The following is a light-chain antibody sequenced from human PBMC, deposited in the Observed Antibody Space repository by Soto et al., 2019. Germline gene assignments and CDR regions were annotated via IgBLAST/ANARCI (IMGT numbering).Light chain of an antibody. Sequence: AIQLTQSPSSLSSSVGDRVTITCRASQGISSALAWYQQKPGKAPKLLIYDASFLGSGVPARFSGSGSGTDFTLTISSLQPEDFAAYYCQRCNSWPLTFGGGTKVEI. CDR3: QRCNSWPLT. V-gene: IGKV1-13*02. CDR1: QGISSA. CDR2: DAS. J-gene: IGKJ4*01.